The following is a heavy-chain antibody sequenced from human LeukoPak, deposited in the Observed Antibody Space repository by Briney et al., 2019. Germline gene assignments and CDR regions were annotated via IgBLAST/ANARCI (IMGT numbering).Heavy chain of an antibody. CDR2: ISAYNGNT. J-gene: IGHJ4*02. Sequence: ASVKVSCKASGYTFTSYGISWVRQAPGQGLEWMGWISAYNGNTNYAQKLQGRVTMTTDTSTSTAYMELRSLRCDDTAVYYCARTGESSTYYYDSSGPDYWAREPWSPSPQ. D-gene: IGHD3-22*01. CDR1: GYTFTSYG. V-gene: IGHV1-18*01. CDR3: ARTGESSTYYYDSSGPDY.